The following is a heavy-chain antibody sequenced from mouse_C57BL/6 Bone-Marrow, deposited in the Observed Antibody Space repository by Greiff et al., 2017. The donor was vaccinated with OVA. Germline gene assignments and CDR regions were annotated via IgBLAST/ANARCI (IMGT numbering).Heavy chain of an antibody. CDR1: GYAFTNYL. J-gene: IGHJ4*01. CDR2: INPGSGGT. V-gene: IGHV1-54*01. CDR3: ARGGDSGY. D-gene: IGHD2-13*01. Sequence: VQVVESGAELVRPGTSVKVSCKASGYAFTNYLIEWVKQRPGQGLEWIGVINPGSGGTNYNEKFKGKATLTADKSSSTAYMQLSSLTSDDSAVYFCARGGDSGYWGQGTSVTVSS.